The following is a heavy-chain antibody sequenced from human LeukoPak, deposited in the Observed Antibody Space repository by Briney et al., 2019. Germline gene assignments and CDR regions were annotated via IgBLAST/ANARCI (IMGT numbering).Heavy chain of an antibody. CDR2: IYYSGST. J-gene: IGHJ3*02. Sequence: SETLSLTCTVSGGSISSSSYYWGWIRQPPGKGLEWIGSIYYSGSTYYNPSLKSRVTISVDTSKNQFSLKLSSVTAADTAVYYCASGRLDDDAFDIWGQGTMVTVSS. V-gene: IGHV4-39*07. CDR1: GGSISSSSYY. D-gene: IGHD1-1*01. CDR3: ASGRLDDDAFDI.